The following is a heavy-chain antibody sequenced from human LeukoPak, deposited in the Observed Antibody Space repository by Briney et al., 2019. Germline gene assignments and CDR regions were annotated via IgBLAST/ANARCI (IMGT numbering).Heavy chain of an antibody. V-gene: IGHV3-30*02. Sequence: GGSLRLSCAASGFTFSNYGMHWVRQAPGKGLEWVASIRYDGFNKYYADSLKGRFTISRDNSKNTLYLQMNSLRAEDTAVYYCARPSTIDAFDIWGQGTMVTVSS. CDR1: GFTFSNYG. CDR2: IRYDGFNK. J-gene: IGHJ3*02. CDR3: ARPSTIDAFDI. D-gene: IGHD3-3*01.